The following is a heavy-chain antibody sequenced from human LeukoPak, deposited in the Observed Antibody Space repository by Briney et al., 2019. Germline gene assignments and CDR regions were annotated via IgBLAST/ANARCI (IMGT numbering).Heavy chain of an antibody. CDR1: VVTLSSYA. Sequence: SGGCLRLSCAASVVTLSSYAMSWARQAPWKGLEWVGRIKSKTDGGTTDYAAPVKGRFTISRDDSKNTLYLQMNSLKTEDTAVYYCGVYCTNGVCRGYFDYWGQGTLVTVSS. D-gene: IGHD2-8*01. CDR3: GVYCTNGVCRGYFDY. V-gene: IGHV3-15*01. J-gene: IGHJ4*02. CDR2: IKSKTDGGTT.